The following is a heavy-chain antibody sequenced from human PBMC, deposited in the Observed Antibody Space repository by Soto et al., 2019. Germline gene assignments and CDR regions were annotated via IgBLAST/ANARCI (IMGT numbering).Heavy chain of an antibody. CDR2: INSDGSST. Sequence: EVQLVESWGDLVQPGGSLRLSCAASGFTFSTYWMHWVRQAPGKGLVWVSRINSDGSSTSYADSVKGRFTISRDNAKNTLYLQMNSLRADDTAVYYCAKAWEVNWFDPWGQGTLVTVSS. CDR3: AKAWEVNWFDP. J-gene: IGHJ5*02. D-gene: IGHD1-26*01. V-gene: IGHV3-74*01. CDR1: GFTFSTYW.